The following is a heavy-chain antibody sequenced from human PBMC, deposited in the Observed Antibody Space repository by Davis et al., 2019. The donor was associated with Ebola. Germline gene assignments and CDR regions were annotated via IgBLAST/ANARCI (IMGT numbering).Heavy chain of an antibody. V-gene: IGHV1-2*02. CDR1: GYTFTGYY. Sequence: ASVKVSCKTSGYTFTGYYIHWVRQAPGQGLEWMGWINPNSGGTNYAQKFQGRVTMTRDTSISTAYMELSRLRSDDTAVYYCARGKVPAASHYYYGMDVWGQGTTVTVSS. D-gene: IGHD2-2*01. CDR2: INPNSGGT. CDR3: ARGKVPAASHYYYGMDV. J-gene: IGHJ6*02.